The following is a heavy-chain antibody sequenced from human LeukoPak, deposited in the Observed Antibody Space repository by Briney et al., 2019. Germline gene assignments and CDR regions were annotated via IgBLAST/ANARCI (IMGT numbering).Heavy chain of an antibody. V-gene: IGHV3-23*01. D-gene: IGHD3-9*01. Sequence: GGSLRLSCAASGVTFSSYAMSWVRQAPGKGLEWVSVISGSGASTYYADSVKGRFTISRDNSKNTLYLQMNSLRAEDTAVYYCAKDLYFYYDILTGYTSLDAFDIWGQGTRVTVSS. CDR3: AKDLYFYYDILTGYTSLDAFDI. CDR1: GVTFSSYA. J-gene: IGHJ3*02. CDR2: ISGSGAST.